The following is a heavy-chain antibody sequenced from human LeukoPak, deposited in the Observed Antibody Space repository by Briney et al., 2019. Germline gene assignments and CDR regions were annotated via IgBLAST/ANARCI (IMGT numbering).Heavy chain of an antibody. CDR2: IYPGDSDT. CDR3: ARLQAAAGTRPGFDP. Sequence: PGESLQISCKGSGYSFTSYWIGWVRQLPGKGLEWMGIIYPGDSDTRYSPSFQGQVTISADKSISTAYLQWSSLKASDTAMYYCARLQAAAGTRPGFDPWGQGTLVTVSS. J-gene: IGHJ5*02. V-gene: IGHV5-51*01. CDR1: GYSFTSYW. D-gene: IGHD6-13*01.